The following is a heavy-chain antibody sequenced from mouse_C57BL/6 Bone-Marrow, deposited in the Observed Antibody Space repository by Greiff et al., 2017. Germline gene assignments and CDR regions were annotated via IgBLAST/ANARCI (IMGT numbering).Heavy chain of an antibody. CDR2: IDPSDSYT. V-gene: IGHV1-50*01. CDR1: GYTFTSYW. Sequence: VQLQQPGAELVKPGASVKLSCKASGYTFTSYWMQWVKQRPGQGLEWIGEIDPSDSYTNYNQKFKGKATLTVDTSSSTAYMQLSSLTSEDSAVYYCARGDYDGDWYFDVWGQGTLVTVSA. J-gene: IGHJ3*01. CDR3: ARGDYDGDWYFDV. D-gene: IGHD2-4*01.